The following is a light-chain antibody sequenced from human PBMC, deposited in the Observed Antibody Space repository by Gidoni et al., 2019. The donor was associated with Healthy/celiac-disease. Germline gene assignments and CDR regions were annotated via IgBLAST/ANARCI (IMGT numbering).Light chain of an antibody. Sequence: QSALTQPASVSGSPGQSITISCTGTSSDVGGYNYVSWYHQHPGKAPKRMIYEVSNRPSGVPDRFSGSKSGNTASLTISGLQAEDEADYYCSSYTSSSTRVFGGGTKLTVL. V-gene: IGLV2-14*01. CDR2: EVS. CDR3: SSYTSSSTRV. J-gene: IGLJ2*01. CDR1: SSDVGGYNY.